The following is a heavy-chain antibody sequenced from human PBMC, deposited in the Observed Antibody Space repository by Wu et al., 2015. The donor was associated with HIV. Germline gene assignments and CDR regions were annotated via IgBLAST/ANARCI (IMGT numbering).Heavy chain of an antibody. CDR3: ARVPTFLGXKYFDL. D-gene: IGHD3-16*01. Sequence: QVQLVQSATEVKKPGASVEVSCKASGYTFTSYGITWVRQAPGQGLEWMGWIKDHNHDDDDNTNYAQKFQGRVTMTTDTSTSTAYMYLRSLRSDDTAVYYCARVPTFLGXKYFDLWGXGTLVTVSS. CDR1: GYTFTSYG. J-gene: IGHJ2*01. V-gene: IGHV1-18*01. CDR2: IKDHNHDDDDNT.